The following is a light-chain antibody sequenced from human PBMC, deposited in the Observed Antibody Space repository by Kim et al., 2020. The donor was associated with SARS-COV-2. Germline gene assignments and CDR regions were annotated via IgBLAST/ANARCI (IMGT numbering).Light chain of an antibody. CDR2: ARN. Sequence: SSELTQDPAVSVALGQTVRITCQGDNLRMYYASWYQQKPGQAPTLVIFARNNRPSGIPDRFSGSRSGNTASLTITGAQAEDEADYYCKSRDSSGNLLVFGGGTQLTVL. CDR3: KSRDSSGNLLV. CDR1: NLRMYY. V-gene: IGLV3-19*01. J-gene: IGLJ2*01.